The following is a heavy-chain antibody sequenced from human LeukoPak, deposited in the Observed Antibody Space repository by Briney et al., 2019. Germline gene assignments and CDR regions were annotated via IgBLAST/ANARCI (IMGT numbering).Heavy chain of an antibody. Sequence: SETLSLTCAVYGGSFSGYYWGWIRQPPGKGLEWIGEINHSGSTNHNPSLKSRVTISVDTSKNQFSLKLSSVTAADTAVYYCASSGSGGSDYWGQGTLVTVSS. V-gene: IGHV4-34*01. D-gene: IGHD1-26*01. CDR3: ASSGSGGSDY. CDR2: INHSGST. CDR1: GGSFSGYY. J-gene: IGHJ4*02.